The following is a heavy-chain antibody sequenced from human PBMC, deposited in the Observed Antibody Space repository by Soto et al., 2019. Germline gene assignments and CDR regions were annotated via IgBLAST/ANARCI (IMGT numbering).Heavy chain of an antibody. J-gene: IGHJ4*02. Sequence: SVKVSCKASGGTFSSYAISWVRQAPGQGLEWMGGIIPIFGTANYAQKFQGRVTITADESTSTAYMELSSLRSEDTAVYYCARDSWAYDSSGYPPYYFDYWGQGTLVTVSS. CDR2: IIPIFGTA. D-gene: IGHD3-22*01. CDR3: ARDSWAYDSSGYPPYYFDY. CDR1: GGTFSSYA. V-gene: IGHV1-69*13.